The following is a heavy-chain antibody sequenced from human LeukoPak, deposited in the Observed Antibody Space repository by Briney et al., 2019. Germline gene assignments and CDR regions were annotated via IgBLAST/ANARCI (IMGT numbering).Heavy chain of an antibody. CDR3: ARDREVGATGYYFDY. CDR1: GGSISSGSYY. CDR2: IYTSGST. V-gene: IGHV4-61*02. D-gene: IGHD1-26*01. Sequence: SETLSLTCTVSGGSISSGSYYWSWIRQPAGKGLEWIGRIYTSGSTTYNSPLKSRVTISLDTSKNHFSLRLSSVTAADTAVYYCARDREVGATGYYFDYWGQGTLVTVSS. J-gene: IGHJ4*02.